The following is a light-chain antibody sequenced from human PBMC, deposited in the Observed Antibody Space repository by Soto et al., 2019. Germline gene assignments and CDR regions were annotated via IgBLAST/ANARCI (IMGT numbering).Light chain of an antibody. CDR3: QQSYSTPRT. Sequence: DIQMTQSPSSLSASVGDRVTITCRASQSISNYLNWYQQKPGKAPTLLMYAASSLQSGVTSRFGGSLSGTDFTLTISSLQPEDFATYYCQQSYSTPRTFGQGTKVEIK. CDR2: AAS. J-gene: IGKJ1*01. CDR1: QSISNY. V-gene: IGKV1-39*01.